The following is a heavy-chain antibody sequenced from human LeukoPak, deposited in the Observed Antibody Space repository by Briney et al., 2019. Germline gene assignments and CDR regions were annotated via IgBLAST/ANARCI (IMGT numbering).Heavy chain of an antibody. CDR2: IKQDGSEK. Sequence: GGSLRLSCAASGFTFSSYWMSWVRQAPGKGLEWVANIKQDGSEKYYVDSVEGRFTISRDNGKNSLYLQMNSLRAEDTAVYYCARDRIYYDSSGYSDYWGQGTLVTVSS. J-gene: IGHJ4*02. V-gene: IGHV3-7*01. CDR1: GFTFSSYW. CDR3: ARDRIYYDSSGYSDY. D-gene: IGHD3-22*01.